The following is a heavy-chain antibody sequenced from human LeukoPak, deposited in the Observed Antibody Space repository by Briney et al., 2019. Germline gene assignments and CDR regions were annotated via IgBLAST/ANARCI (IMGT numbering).Heavy chain of an antibody. V-gene: IGHV4-59*11. J-gene: IGHJ6*03. CDR2: TSGSI. CDR1: GASISSHY. Sequence: SGTLSLTCAVSGASISSHYWSWIRQPPGRGLEWIGYTSGSISDNPSLKSRVAVSVDPSQIQVSLSLTSVTAADTAAYYCARVLAIFGLDTTDFYMDVWGKGTTVTVSS. CDR3: ARVLAIFGLDTTDFYMDV. D-gene: IGHD3/OR15-3a*01.